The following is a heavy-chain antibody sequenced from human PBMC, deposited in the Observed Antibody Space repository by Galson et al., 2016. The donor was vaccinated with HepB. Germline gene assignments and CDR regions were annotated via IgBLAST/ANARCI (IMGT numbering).Heavy chain of an antibody. D-gene: IGHD2-21*01. CDR2: ISWNCDYK. CDR3: VQNFYIGCYSGPFDL. CDR1: GFTFDDCA. Sequence: SLRLSCATSGFTFDDCAMNWVRQGPGKGLEWVAGISWNCDYKSYADSVKGRFTISRDNSKTSLYLQMNSLRGDDTAMYHCVQNFYIGCYSGPFDLWGQGTLVTVSS. J-gene: IGHJ4*02. V-gene: IGHV3-9*01.